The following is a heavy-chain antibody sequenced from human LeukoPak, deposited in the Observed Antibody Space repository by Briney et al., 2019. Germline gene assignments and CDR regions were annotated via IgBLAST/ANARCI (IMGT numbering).Heavy chain of an antibody. CDR2: IYHSGST. Sequence: NPSGTLSLTCAVSGGSISSSNWWSWVRQPPGKGLEWIGGIYHSGSTNYNPSLKSRVTISVDKSKNQFSLKLSSVTAADTAVYYCAGYSSSWTPSIDYWGQGTLVTVSS. V-gene: IGHV4-4*02. D-gene: IGHD6-13*01. CDR1: GGSISSSNW. CDR3: AGYSSSWTPSIDY. J-gene: IGHJ4*02.